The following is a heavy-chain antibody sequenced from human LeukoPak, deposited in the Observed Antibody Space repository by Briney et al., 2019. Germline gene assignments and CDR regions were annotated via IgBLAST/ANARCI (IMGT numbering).Heavy chain of an antibody. CDR2: IYYSGST. J-gene: IGHJ2*01. Sequence: SETLSLTCTVSGGSISSYYWSWIRQPPGKGLEWIGYIYYSGSTNYNPSLKSRVTISVDTSKNQFSLKLSSVTAADTAVYYCARDSGRCSSTSCYPYWYFDLWGRGTLVTASS. V-gene: IGHV4-59*01. CDR1: GGSISSYY. CDR3: ARDSGRCSSTSCYPYWYFDL. D-gene: IGHD2-2*01.